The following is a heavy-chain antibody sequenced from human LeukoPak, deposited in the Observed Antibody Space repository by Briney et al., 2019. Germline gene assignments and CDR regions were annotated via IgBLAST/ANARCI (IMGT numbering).Heavy chain of an antibody. Sequence: ASLKLSCKASGYTFTSYGISWVRQAPGQGLEWMGLISADNGNTNYAETLQGRFTMTTDKSTSTAYMQMRSLRSDDTAVYYCARGYCSGGSCLNWFDPWGQGTLVTVSS. J-gene: IGHJ5*02. CDR1: GYTFTSYG. V-gene: IGHV1-18*01. CDR3: ARGYCSGGSCLNWFDP. D-gene: IGHD2-15*01. CDR2: ISADNGNT.